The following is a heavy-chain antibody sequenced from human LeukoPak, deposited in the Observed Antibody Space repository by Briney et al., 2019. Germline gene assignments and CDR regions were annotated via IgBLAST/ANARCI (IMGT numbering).Heavy chain of an antibody. D-gene: IGHD1-26*01. CDR3: AKDLVVGATG. Sequence: GGSLRLSCAASGFSFGSYALSWVRQAPGKGLEWVSAISGSGGSTYYADSVKGRFTISRDNSKNTLYLQMNSLRAEDTAVYYCAKDLVVGATGGGQGTLVTVSS. CDR2: ISGSGGST. V-gene: IGHV3-23*01. J-gene: IGHJ4*02. CDR1: GFSFGSYA.